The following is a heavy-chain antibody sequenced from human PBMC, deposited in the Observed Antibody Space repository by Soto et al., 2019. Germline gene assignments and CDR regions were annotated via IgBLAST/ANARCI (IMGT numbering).Heavy chain of an antibody. CDR1: GFTFSSND. CDR2: IYSGGST. CDR3: ATRPLLPGAP. Sequence: EVQLGESGGGLIQPGGSLRLSSAASGFTFSSNDMNWVRQAPGKGLEWVSLIYSGGSTYYADSVKGRFTISRDNSKNTLYLQMSSLRAEDTAVYYCATRPLLPGAPWGQGTMVTVSS. D-gene: IGHD3-22*01. V-gene: IGHV3-53*01. J-gene: IGHJ3*01.